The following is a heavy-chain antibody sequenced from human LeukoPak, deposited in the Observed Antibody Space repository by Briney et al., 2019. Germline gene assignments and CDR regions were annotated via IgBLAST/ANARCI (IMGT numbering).Heavy chain of an antibody. Sequence: ASVKVSCKASGYTFTSYDINWVRQATGQGLEWMGWMNPNSGNTGYAQKFQGRVTMTRNTSISTAYMELSSLRSEDTAVYYCARAQRVVVPAASHDAFDIWGQGTMVTVSS. J-gene: IGHJ3*02. D-gene: IGHD2-2*01. CDR3: ARAQRVVVPAASHDAFDI. V-gene: IGHV1-8*02. CDR1: GYTFTSYD. CDR2: MNPNSGNT.